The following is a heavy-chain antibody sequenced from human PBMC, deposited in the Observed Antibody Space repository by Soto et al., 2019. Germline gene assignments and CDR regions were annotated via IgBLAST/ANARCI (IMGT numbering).Heavy chain of an antibody. J-gene: IGHJ4*02. Sequence: QVQLQQWGAGLLKPSETLSLTCAVYGGSFSGYYWTWIRQPPGTGLEWIGEINHSGSTNYNPSLKSRVTISVDTSKNQFSLKLTSVTAADTAVYYCARDKITGLFDYWGQGTRVNVS. D-gene: IGHD2-8*02. CDR1: GGSFSGYY. CDR3: ARDKITGLFDY. V-gene: IGHV4-34*01. CDR2: INHSGST.